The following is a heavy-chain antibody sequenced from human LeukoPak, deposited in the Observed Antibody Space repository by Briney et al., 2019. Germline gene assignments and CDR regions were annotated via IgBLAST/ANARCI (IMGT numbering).Heavy chain of an antibody. CDR1: GFTFSTYW. J-gene: IGHJ4*02. V-gene: IGHV3-74*01. Sequence: GGSLRLSCAASGFTFSTYWTHWVRQAPGKGLVWVSRINPDGSSTSYADSVKGRFTISRDNAKNTLYLQMNSLRAEDTGVFYCARGRYCTSASCYLDSWGQGTLVTASS. CDR3: ARGRYCTSASCYLDS. D-gene: IGHD2-2*01. CDR2: INPDGSST.